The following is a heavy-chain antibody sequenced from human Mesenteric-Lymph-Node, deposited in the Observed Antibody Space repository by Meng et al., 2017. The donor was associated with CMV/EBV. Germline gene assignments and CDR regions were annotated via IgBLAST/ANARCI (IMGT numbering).Heavy chain of an antibody. CDR2: ISAYNGDT. CDR1: GYTFTSYG. V-gene: IGHV1-18*01. J-gene: IGHJ4*02. D-gene: IGHD1-26*01. CDR3: ARDVGVGGTRGVMDY. Sequence: ASVKVSCKASGYTFTSYGISWVRQAPGQGLEWMGRISAYNGDTNYAQKLRGRVTMTTDTSTSTAYMELRSLRSDDTAVYYCARDVGVGGTRGVMDYWTQGTLVTVSS.